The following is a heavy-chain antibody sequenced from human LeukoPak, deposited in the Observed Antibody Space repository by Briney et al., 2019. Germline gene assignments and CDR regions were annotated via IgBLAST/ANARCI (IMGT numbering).Heavy chain of an antibody. CDR3: ARENDYGDHFDY. J-gene: IGHJ4*02. Sequence: PGGSLRLSCAASGFTFSSYEMNWVRQAPGKGLEWVSYISSSGSTIYYADSVKGRFTISRDNAKNSLYLQMNSLRAEDTAVYYSARENDYGDHFDYWGQGTLVTVSS. D-gene: IGHD4-17*01. CDR1: GFTFSSYE. V-gene: IGHV3-48*03. CDR2: ISSSGSTI.